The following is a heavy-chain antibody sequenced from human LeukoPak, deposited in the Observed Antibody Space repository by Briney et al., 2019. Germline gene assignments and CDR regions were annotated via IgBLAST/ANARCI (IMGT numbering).Heavy chain of an antibody. Sequence: SQTLSLTCTVSGGSISSGDYYWSWIRQPPGKGLEWIGYIYYSGTTYYSPSLNSRVTMTVDTSQNQLSLKLTSVTAADTAVYYCATGSSSETSDAFDIWGQGTMVTVSS. V-gene: IGHV4-61*08. J-gene: IGHJ3*02. CDR1: GGSISSGDYY. D-gene: IGHD6-6*01. CDR2: IYYSGTT. CDR3: ATGSSSETSDAFDI.